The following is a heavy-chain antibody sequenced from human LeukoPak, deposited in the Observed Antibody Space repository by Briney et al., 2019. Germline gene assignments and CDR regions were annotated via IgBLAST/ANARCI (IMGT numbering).Heavy chain of an antibody. J-gene: IGHJ4*02. D-gene: IGHD6-13*01. CDR3: ARGIATAPKQGHFDY. CDR2: IYSSDYT. Sequence: SETLSLSRSVSGGSISNYYWSWIRQRAGKALEWMGRIYSSDYTDYDTSLGSRVTVSLATSKNQFYLKLSSVTAADTAVYFCARGIATAPKQGHFDYWGQGTLVTVSS. CDR1: GGSISNYY. V-gene: IGHV4-4*07.